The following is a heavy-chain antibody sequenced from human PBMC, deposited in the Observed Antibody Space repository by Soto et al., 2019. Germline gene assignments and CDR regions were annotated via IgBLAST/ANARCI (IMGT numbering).Heavy chain of an antibody. J-gene: IGHJ4*02. CDR3: AIGYSSSPPYYPIGF. CDR1: GVTFSCYS. D-gene: IGHD6-19*01. Sequence: GASAKPCSKASGVTFSCYSMSWVRHSQEQGLEWMGGIIPIFGTANYAQKFQGRVTITADESTSTAYMELSSLRSEDTAVYYCAIGYSSSPPYYPIGFWGQRTLVTVSS. V-gene: IGHV1-69*01. CDR2: IIPIFGTA.